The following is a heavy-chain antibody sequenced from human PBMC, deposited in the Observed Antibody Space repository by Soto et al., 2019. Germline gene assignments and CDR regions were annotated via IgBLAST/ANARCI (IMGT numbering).Heavy chain of an antibody. CDR1: GGTFSSYA. V-gene: IGHV1-69*13. CDR2: IIPIFGTA. Sequence: VASVKVSCKASGGTFSSYATSWVRQAPGQGLEWMGGIIPIFGTANYAQKFQGRVTITADESTSTAYMELSSLRSEDTAVYYCARHGELWFGELLLDAFDIWGQGTMVTVSS. D-gene: IGHD3-10*01. CDR3: ARHGELWFGELLLDAFDI. J-gene: IGHJ3*02.